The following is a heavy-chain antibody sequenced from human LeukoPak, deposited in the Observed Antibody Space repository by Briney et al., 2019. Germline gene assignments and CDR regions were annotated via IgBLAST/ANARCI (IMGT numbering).Heavy chain of an antibody. CDR3: ARDRLGSSNWYRLAFDI. V-gene: IGHV4-34*01. Sequence: SETLSLTCAVYGGSFSGYYWSWIRQPPGKGLEWIGESNHSGSTNYNPSLKSRVTISVDTSKNQFSLKLSSVTAADTAVYYCARDRLGSSNWYRLAFDIWGQGTMVTVSS. J-gene: IGHJ3*02. CDR2: SNHSGST. CDR1: GGSFSGYY. D-gene: IGHD6-13*01.